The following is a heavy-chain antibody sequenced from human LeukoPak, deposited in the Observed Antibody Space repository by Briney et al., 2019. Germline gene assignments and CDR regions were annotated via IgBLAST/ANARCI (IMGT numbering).Heavy chain of an antibody. J-gene: IGHJ4*02. CDR2: IYTSRST. Sequence: SETLSLTCTVSGGSISSGSYYWSWIRQPAGEGLEWIGRIYTSRSTNYNPSLKSRLTISLDTSKNQFSLNLSSVTAADTAMYYCARGAAAGSEQVDSWGQGTLVTVSS. CDR1: GGSISSGSYY. V-gene: IGHV4-61*02. D-gene: IGHD6-13*01. CDR3: ARGAAAGSEQVDS.